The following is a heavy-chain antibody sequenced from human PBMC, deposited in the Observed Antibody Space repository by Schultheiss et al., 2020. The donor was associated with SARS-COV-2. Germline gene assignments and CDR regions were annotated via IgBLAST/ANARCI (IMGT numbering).Heavy chain of an antibody. CDR3: AKDIAIREWELQLTGYFDL. J-gene: IGHJ2*01. CDR2: IWYDGSNK. CDR1: GFTFSSYG. Sequence: GGSLRLSCAASGFTFSSYGMHWVRQAPGKGLEWVAVIWYDGSNKYYADSVKGRFTISRDNAKNSLYLQMNSLRAEDTALYYCAKDIAIREWELQLTGYFDLWGRGTLVTVSS. V-gene: IGHV3-33*03. D-gene: IGHD1-26*01.